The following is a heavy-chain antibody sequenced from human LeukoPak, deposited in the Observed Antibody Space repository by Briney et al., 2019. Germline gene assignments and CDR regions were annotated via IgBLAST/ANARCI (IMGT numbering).Heavy chain of an antibody. V-gene: IGHV3-23*01. CDR1: GFTFSSYA. Sequence: GGSLRLSCAASGFTFSSYAMSWVRQAPGKGLEWVSAISGSGGNTFYADSVKGRFTISRDNSENTLYLQMNSLRAEDAAVYYCAKAGYCSGASCKFDYWGQGTLVTVSS. CDR2: ISGSGGNT. J-gene: IGHJ4*02. CDR3: AKAGYCSGASCKFDY. D-gene: IGHD2-15*01.